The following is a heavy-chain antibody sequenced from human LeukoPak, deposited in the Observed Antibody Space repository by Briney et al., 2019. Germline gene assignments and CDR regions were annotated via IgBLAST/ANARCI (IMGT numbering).Heavy chain of an antibody. Sequence: SETLSLTCTVSGGSISSGDYYWSWIRQPPGKGLEWIGYIYYSGSTYYNPSLKSRVTISVDTSKNQFSLKLSSVTAADTAVYYCARAWGQVNWFDPWGQGTLVTVSS. CDR2: IYYSGST. CDR3: ARAWGQVNWFDP. CDR1: GGSISSGDYY. D-gene: IGHD3-16*01. J-gene: IGHJ5*02. V-gene: IGHV4-30-4*08.